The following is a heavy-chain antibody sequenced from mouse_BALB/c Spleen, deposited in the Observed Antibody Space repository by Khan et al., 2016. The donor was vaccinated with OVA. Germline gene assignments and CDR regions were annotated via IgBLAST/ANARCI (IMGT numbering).Heavy chain of an antibody. V-gene: IGHV3-2*02. Sequence: EVQLQESGPGLVKPSQSLSLTCTVTGYSITRDYAWNWIRQFPGNKLEWMGYISNSGSTTYNPSLKSRISITRDTSKNRFFLQLNSVTTEDTATYYVSSERERYYAMDYWGEGTSVTVSS. J-gene: IGHJ4*01. CDR2: ISNSGST. CDR1: GYSITRDYA. CDR3: SSERERYYAMDY.